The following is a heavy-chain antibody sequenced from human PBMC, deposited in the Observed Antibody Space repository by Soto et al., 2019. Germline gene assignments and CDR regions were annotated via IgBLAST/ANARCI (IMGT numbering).Heavy chain of an antibody. V-gene: IGHV4-31*03. Sequence: PSETLSLTCTVSGGSISSGGYYWSWIRQHPGKGLEWIGYIYYSGSTYYNPSLKSRVTISVDTSKNQFSLKLSSVTAADTAVYFCAREGFGINRVLAPRMGRLGQRT. CDR2: IYYSGST. D-gene: IGHD3-10*01. CDR3: AREGFGINRVLAPRMGR. J-gene: IGHJ6*02. CDR1: GGSISSGGYY.